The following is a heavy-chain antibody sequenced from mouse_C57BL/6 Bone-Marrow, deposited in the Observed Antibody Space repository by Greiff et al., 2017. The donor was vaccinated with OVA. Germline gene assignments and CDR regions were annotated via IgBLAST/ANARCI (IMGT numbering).Heavy chain of an antibody. D-gene: IGHD3-2*02. CDR3: ARCQLRLREDAMDY. CDR1: GYTFTDYY. V-gene: IGHV1-26*01. J-gene: IGHJ4*01. CDR2: INPNNGGT. Sequence: VHVKQSGPELVKPGASVKISCKASGYTFTDYYMNWVKQSHGKSLEWIGDINPNNGGTSYNQKFKGKATLTVDKFSSTAYMELRSLTSEDSAVYYCARCQLRLREDAMDYWGQGTSVTVSS.